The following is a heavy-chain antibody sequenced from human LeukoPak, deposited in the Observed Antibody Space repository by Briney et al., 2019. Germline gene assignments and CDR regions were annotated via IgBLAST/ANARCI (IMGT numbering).Heavy chain of an antibody. V-gene: IGHV1-2*06. Sequence: ASVEVSCKASGYTFTGYYMHWVRQAPGQGLEWMGRINPNSGGTNYAQKFQGRVTMTRDTSISTAYMELSRLRSDATAVYYCLFYCSGGSATDYWGQGTLVTVSS. D-gene: IGHD2-15*01. J-gene: IGHJ4*02. CDR1: GYTFTGYY. CDR2: INPNSGGT. CDR3: LFYCSGGSATDY.